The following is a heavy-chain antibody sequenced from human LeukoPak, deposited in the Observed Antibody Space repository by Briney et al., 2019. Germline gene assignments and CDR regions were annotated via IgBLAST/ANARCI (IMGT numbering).Heavy chain of an antibody. CDR3: TRARIAARPPFDY. CDR2: IRSKAYGGTT. V-gene: IGHV3-49*03. J-gene: IGHJ4*02. CDR1: GFTFGDYA. Sequence: GGSLRLSCTASGFTFGDYAMSWFRQAPGKGLEWVGFIRSKAYGGTTEYAASVKGRFTISRDDSKSIAYLQMNSLKTEDTAVYYCTRARIAARPPFDYWGQGTLVTASS. D-gene: IGHD6-6*01.